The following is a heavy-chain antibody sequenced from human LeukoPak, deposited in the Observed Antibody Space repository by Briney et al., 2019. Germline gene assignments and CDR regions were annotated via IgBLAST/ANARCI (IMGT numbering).Heavy chain of an antibody. Sequence: PSETLSLTCTVSGGSISSYYWSWIRQPPGKGLEWSGYIYYSGSTNYNPSLKSRVTISVDTSKNQFSLKLSSVAAADTAVYYCATVGYSSGWYWFDPWGQGTLVTVSS. J-gene: IGHJ5*02. CDR1: GGSISSYY. D-gene: IGHD6-19*01. V-gene: IGHV4-59*01. CDR2: IYYSGST. CDR3: ATVGYSSGWYWFDP.